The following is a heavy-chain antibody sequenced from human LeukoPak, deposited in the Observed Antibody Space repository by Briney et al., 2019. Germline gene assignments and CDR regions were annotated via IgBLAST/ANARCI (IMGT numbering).Heavy chain of an antibody. D-gene: IGHD6-19*01. CDR3: AKGKYSSGTYDAFDI. J-gene: IGHJ3*02. Sequence: PGGSLRLSCAASGFTFSSYGMHWVRQAPGKGLEWVAVISYDGSNKYYADSVKGRFTISRDNSKNTLYLQMNSLRAEDTAVYYCAKGKYSSGTYDAFDIWGQGTMVTVSS. CDR1: GFTFSSYG. V-gene: IGHV3-30*18. CDR2: ISYDGSNK.